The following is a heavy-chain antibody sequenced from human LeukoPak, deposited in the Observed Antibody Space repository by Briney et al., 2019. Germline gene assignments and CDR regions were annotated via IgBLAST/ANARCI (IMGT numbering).Heavy chain of an antibody. J-gene: IGHJ6*02. CDR2: INPSGGST. V-gene: IGHV1-46*01. Sequence: ASVKVSCKASGYTFTSYYMHWVRQAPGQGLEWMGIINPSGGSTSYAQKFQGRVTMTEDTSTDTAYMELSSLRSEDTAVYYCATMWHHHNDSIILRYYYGLDVWGQGTTVTVTS. CDR3: ATMWHHHNDSIILRYYYGLDV. D-gene: IGHD2/OR15-2a*01. CDR1: GYTFTSYY.